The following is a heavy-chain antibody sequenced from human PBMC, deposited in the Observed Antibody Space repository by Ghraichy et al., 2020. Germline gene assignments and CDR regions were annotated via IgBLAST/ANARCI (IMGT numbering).Heavy chain of an antibody. CDR2: IYWNDDE. CDR3: AHTRASGQTYDFEY. Sequence: SGPTLVKPTQTLTLTCTFSGFSLSTSGVGVGWIRQPPGKALEWLALIYWNDDERYSPSLKSRLTITTDTSKNQVVLTMTNMDPVDTATYYCAHTRASGQTYDFEYWGQGTLVTVSS. V-gene: IGHV2-5*01. J-gene: IGHJ4*02. D-gene: IGHD2-15*01. CDR1: GFSLSTSGVG.